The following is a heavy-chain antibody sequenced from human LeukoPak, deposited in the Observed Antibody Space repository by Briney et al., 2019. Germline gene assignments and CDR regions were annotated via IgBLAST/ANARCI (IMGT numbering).Heavy chain of an antibody. CDR2: IKQDGSEK. D-gene: IGHD1-26*01. CDR1: GFTFGSYW. V-gene: IGHV3-7*01. J-gene: IGHJ4*02. CDR3: ARHSGTYYDY. Sequence: GGSLRLSCAASGFTFGSYWMSWVRQAPGKGLEWVANIKQDGSEKYYVDSVKGRFTISRDNAKNSLYLQMNSLRAEDTAVYYCARHSGTYYDYWGQGTLVTVSS.